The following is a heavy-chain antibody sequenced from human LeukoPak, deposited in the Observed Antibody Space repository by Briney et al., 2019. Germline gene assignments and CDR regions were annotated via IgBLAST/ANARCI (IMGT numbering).Heavy chain of an antibody. J-gene: IGHJ5*01. CDR1: GFTFTNFW. V-gene: IGHV3-74*01. Sequence: GGSLRLSCAASGFTFTNFWMNWVRQAPGKGLMWVSRIQTDGSTRYAESVKGRFTISRDNAKNTVYLQMNTLSAEDTAIHYCARGLHWNDFNWFDSWGQGTLVTVSS. CDR3: ARGLHWNDFNWFDS. D-gene: IGHD1-1*01. CDR2: IQTDGST.